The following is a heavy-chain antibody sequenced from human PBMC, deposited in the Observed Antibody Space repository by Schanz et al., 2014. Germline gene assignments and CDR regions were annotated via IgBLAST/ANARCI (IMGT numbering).Heavy chain of an antibody. CDR2: INPNSGGT. CDR1: GYSIGGYY. J-gene: IGHJ3*02. D-gene: IGHD3-9*01. Sequence: QEQLVQSGAEVKTPGDSVKVSCKASGYSIGGYYMHWVRQAPGQGLEWMGRINPNSGGTNYAQKFQGRVTMTRDTSISTAYMELRRLRSDDTAVYYCARDYYDILTGYPYDTFDIWGQGTMVTVS. V-gene: IGHV1-2*06. CDR3: ARDYYDILTGYPYDTFDI.